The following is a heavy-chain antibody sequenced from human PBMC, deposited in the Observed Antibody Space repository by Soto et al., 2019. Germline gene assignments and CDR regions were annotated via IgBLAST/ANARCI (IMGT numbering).Heavy chain of an antibody. V-gene: IGHV2-5*02. D-gene: IGHD3-10*01. Sequence: SGPTLVKPTQTLTLTCTFSGFSLSTSGVGVGWIRQPPGKALEWLALIYWDDDKRYSPSLKSRLTITKDTSKNQVVLTMTNMDPVDTATYYCAHSLVEVLLWFGEFWFDPWGQGTLVTVSS. J-gene: IGHJ5*02. CDR2: IYWDDDK. CDR1: GFSLSTSGVG. CDR3: AHSLVEVLLWFGEFWFDP.